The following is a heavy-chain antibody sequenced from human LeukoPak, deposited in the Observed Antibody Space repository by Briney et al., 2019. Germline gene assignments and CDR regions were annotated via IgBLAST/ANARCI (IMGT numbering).Heavy chain of an antibody. CDR2: IKSKTDGGTT. CDR1: GFTFSNAW. CDR3: TTEGGFGELLSLDY. D-gene: IGHD3-10*01. J-gene: IGHJ4*02. Sequence: GGSLRLSCAASGFTFSNAWMSWVRQAPGKGLEWVGRIKSKTDGGTTDYAAPVKGRFTISRDDSKNTLYLQMNSLKTEDTAVYYCTTEGGFGELLSLDYWGQGTLVTVSS. V-gene: IGHV3-15*01.